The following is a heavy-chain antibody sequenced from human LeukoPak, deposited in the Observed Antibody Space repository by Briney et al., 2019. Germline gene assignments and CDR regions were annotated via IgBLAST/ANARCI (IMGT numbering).Heavy chain of an antibody. D-gene: IGHD6-6*01. CDR1: GGSFSGYY. Sequence: SSETLSLTCAVYGGSFSGYYWSWIRQPPGKGLEWIGETNHSGSTNYNPSLKSRVTISVDTSKNQFSLKLSSVTAADTAVYYCARGLKSSIAARPWFDPWGQGTLVTVSS. J-gene: IGHJ5*02. V-gene: IGHV4-34*01. CDR2: TNHSGST. CDR3: ARGLKSSIAARPWFDP.